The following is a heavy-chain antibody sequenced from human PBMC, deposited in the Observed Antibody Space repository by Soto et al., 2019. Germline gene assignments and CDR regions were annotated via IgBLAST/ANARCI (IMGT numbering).Heavy chain of an antibody. CDR1: GYTFTSYD. D-gene: IGHD3-10*01. Sequence: SVKVSCKAAGYTFTSYDINWVRQATGEGLEWLGWMNTHSGNTSYAQNLQGRGSMTTDTSTNTAYMELRSLRSDDTAIYFCTREGSAPYYYYAMDAWGQGTTVTV. J-gene: IGHJ6*02. V-gene: IGHV1-18*01. CDR3: TREGSAPYYYYAMDA. CDR2: MNTHSGNT.